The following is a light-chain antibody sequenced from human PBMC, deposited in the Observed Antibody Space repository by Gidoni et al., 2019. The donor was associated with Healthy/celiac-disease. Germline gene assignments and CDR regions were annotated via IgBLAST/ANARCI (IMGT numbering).Light chain of an antibody. Sequence: DIVLTQSPLSLLVTPGEPAAISCRSSQSLLHSNGYNYLDWYQQKPGQSPQLLIYLGSNRASGVPDRFSGSGSGTDFTLKISRVEAEDVGVYYCMQALQTTFTFGPGTRVDIK. J-gene: IGKJ3*01. CDR2: LGS. V-gene: IGKV2-28*01. CDR1: QSLLHSNGYNY. CDR3: MQALQTTFT.